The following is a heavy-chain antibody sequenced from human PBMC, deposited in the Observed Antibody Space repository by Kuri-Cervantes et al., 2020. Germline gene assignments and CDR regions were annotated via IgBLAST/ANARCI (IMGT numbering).Heavy chain of an antibody. D-gene: IGHD3-10*01. CDR3: ARGVRAPPYYYGSGSYCYFDY. V-gene: IGHV4-59*12. J-gene: IGHJ4*02. Sequence: GSLRLSCTVSGGSISSYYWSWIRQPPGKGLEWIGYIYYSGSTNYNPSLKSRVTISVDTSKNQFSLRLSSVTAADTAVYYCARGVRAPPYYYGSGSYCYFDYWGQGTLVTVSS. CDR2: IYYSGST. CDR1: GGSISSYY.